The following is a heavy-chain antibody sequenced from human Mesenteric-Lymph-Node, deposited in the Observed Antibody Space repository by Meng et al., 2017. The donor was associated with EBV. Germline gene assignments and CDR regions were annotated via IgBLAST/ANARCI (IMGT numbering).Heavy chain of an antibody. CDR2: ISAYDTNP. Sequence: QLLQPDSEVKEPGASVRGSCRASGYTFSSYGISWVRQAPGQGLEWMGWISAYDTNPNYSQKFQCRVTMTTDTSTNTVYMELRSMTSDDTAVYFCARTTDYHGDGYSFFFEYWGQGTLVTVSS. J-gene: IGHJ4*02. CDR1: GYTFSSYG. D-gene: IGHD5-18*01. CDR3: ARTTDYHGDGYSFFFEY. V-gene: IGHV1-18*01.